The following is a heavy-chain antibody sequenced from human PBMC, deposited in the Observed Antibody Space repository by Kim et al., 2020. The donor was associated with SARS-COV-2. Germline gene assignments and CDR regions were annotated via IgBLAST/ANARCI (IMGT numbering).Heavy chain of an antibody. D-gene: IGHD2-15*01. Sequence: ASVKVSCKASGYTFTGYYMHWVRQAPGQGLEWMGRINPNSGGTNYAQKFQGRVTMTRDTSISTAYMELSRLRSDDTAVYYCARGNTVVTDPLGYWGQGTLVTVSS. V-gene: IGHV1-2*06. CDR1: GYTFTGYY. J-gene: IGHJ4*02. CDR2: INPNSGGT. CDR3: ARGNTVVTDPLGY.